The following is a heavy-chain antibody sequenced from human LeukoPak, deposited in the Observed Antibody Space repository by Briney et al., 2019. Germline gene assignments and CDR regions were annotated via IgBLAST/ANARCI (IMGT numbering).Heavy chain of an antibody. CDR1: GFTFSSYW. CDR2: ISGSGGHT. D-gene: IGHD3-22*01. CDR3: AKFRYHSNDNNYLDFNY. Sequence: GGSLRLSCAASGFTFSSYWMGWVRQAPGKGPEWVSSISGSGGHTYFADSVKGRFTISRDNSKNTLDLQMNSLKVEDTAVYYCAKFRYHSNDNNYLDFNYWGQGTLVTVSS. J-gene: IGHJ4*02. V-gene: IGHV3-23*01.